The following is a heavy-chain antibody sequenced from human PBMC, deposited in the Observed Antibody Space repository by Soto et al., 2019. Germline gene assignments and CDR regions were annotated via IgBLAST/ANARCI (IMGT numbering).Heavy chain of an antibody. CDR3: ARVKGSTMVRKFGSYYFDY. V-gene: IGHV1-69*13. CDR2: IIPIFGTA. J-gene: IGHJ4*02. D-gene: IGHD3-10*01. CDR1: GGTFSSYA. Sequence: GASVKVSCKASGGTFSSYAISWVRQAPGQGLEWMGGIIPIFGTANYAQKFQGRVTITADESTSTAYMELSSLRSEDTAVYYCARVKGSTMVRKFGSYYFDYWGQGTLVTVSS.